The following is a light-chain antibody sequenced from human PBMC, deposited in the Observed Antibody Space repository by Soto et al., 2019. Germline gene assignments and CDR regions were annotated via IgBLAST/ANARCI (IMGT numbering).Light chain of an antibody. Sequence: NFMLTQSHSVSESPAKTVTISCTRSIGSIASHHVQWYQQRPGKAPKLILFGVYDRPSGISDRFSASKSGLTASLTISGLQAEDEADYYCTAFSANRVYLLGPGTKVTVL. CDR3: TAFSANRVYL. V-gene: IGLV6-57*04. CDR2: GVY. CDR1: IGSIASHH. J-gene: IGLJ1*01.